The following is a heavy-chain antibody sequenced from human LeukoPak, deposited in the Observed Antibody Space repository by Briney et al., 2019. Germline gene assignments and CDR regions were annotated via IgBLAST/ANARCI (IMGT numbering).Heavy chain of an antibody. CDR1: GFTFSNAW. D-gene: IGHD6-13*01. V-gene: IGHV3-15*01. CDR3: TTVPPLYSSSWYGRYYYYGMDV. Sequence: GGSLRLSCAASGFTFSNAWMSWVRQAPGKGLEWVGRIKSKTDGGTTDYAAPVKGRFTISRDDSKNTLYLQMNSLKTEDTAVYYCTTVPPLYSSSWYGRYYYYGMDVWGKGTTVTVSS. J-gene: IGHJ6*04. CDR2: IKSKTDGGTT.